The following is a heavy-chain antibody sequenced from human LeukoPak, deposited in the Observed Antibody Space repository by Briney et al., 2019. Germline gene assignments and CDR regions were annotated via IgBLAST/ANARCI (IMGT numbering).Heavy chain of an antibody. V-gene: IGHV3-33*01. CDR2: IWYDGSNK. Sequence: QPGRSLRLSCAASGFTFSSYGMHWVRQAPGKGLEWVAVIWYDGSNKYYADSVKGRFTISRDNSKNTLYLQMNSLRAEDTAVYYCARDLLGGWYVFDYYYGMDVWGQGTTVTVSS. D-gene: IGHD6-19*01. CDR1: GFTFSSYG. CDR3: ARDLLGGWYVFDYYYGMDV. J-gene: IGHJ6*02.